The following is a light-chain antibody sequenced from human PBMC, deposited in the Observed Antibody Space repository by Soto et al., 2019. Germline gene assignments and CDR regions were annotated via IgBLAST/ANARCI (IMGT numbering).Light chain of an antibody. CDR1: QSISGW. CDR3: QQYNGYYRT. Sequence: DIQMTQSPSTLSASVGDRVTITCRASQSISGWLAWYQQKPGKAPKLLISAASSLESGVPSRFSGRGSGTTFTLTISSLQPVDFATYYCQQYNGYYRTFGQGTKVDIK. J-gene: IGKJ1*01. V-gene: IGKV1-5*01. CDR2: AAS.